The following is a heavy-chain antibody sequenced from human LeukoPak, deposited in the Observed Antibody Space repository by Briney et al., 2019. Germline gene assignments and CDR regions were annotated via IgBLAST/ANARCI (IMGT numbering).Heavy chain of an antibody. V-gene: IGHV3-15*01. CDR2: IKSKTDGGTT. J-gene: IGHJ4*02. CDR3: TPDPDSCGPPDYFHY. D-gene: IGHD5-18*01. Sequence: GGSLRLSCAASGFTFSNAWMSWVRKAPGKGLEWVGRIKSKTDGGTTDYAAHVKGRFTISRDDAKNTLYLQMNSLKTEETAAYYCTPDPDSCGPPDYFHYRGQGTLVIDSS. CDR1: GFTFSNAW.